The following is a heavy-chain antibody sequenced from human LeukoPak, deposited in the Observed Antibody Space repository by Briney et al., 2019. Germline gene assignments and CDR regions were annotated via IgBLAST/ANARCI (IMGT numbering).Heavy chain of an antibody. CDR1: GFTFSSYS. J-gene: IGHJ6*02. CDR3: ARDDHDYYGPDV. D-gene: IGHD3-10*01. Sequence: GGSLRLFCAACGFTFSSYSMNWVRQATGKGLEWVSSISSSRSYIYYADSVKGRFTISRDNAKNSLYLQMNRLRAEGTAVYYCARDDHDYYGPDVWGQGTTVTVSS. V-gene: IGHV3-21*01. CDR2: ISSSRSYI.